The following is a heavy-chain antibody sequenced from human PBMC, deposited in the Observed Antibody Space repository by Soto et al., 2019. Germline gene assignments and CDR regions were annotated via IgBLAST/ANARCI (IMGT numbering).Heavy chain of an antibody. CDR3: ACWGNGVHGVDV. J-gene: IGHJ6*04. Sequence: SETLSLTCAVYGGSFSGYYWSWIRQPPGKGLEWIGEINHSGSTNYNPSLKSRVTISVDTSKNQFSLKLSSVTAADTAVYYCACWGNGVHGVDVWGKGTTVTVSS. V-gene: IGHV4-34*01. D-gene: IGHD3-16*01. CDR1: GGSFSGYY. CDR2: INHSGST.